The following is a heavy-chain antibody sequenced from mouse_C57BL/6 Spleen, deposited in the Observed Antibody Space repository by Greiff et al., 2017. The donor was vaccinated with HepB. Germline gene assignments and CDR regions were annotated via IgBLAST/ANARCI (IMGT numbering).Heavy chain of an antibody. CDR3: ARDGDYYGSRRDY. J-gene: IGHJ2*01. CDR1: GYTFTSYW. CDR2: IHPNSGST. Sequence: QVQLQQPGAELVKPGASVKLSCKASGYTFTSYWMHWVKQRPGQGLEWIGMIHPNSGSTNYNEKFKSKATLTVDKSSSTAYMQLSSLTSEDSAVYYCARDGDYYGSRRDYWGQGTTLTVSS. D-gene: IGHD1-1*01. V-gene: IGHV1-64*01.